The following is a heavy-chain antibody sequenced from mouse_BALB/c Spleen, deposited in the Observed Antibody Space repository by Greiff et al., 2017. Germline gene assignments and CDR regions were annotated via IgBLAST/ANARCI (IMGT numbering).Heavy chain of an antibody. D-gene: IGHD3-1*01. Sequence: EVQLQESGPSLVKPSQTLSLTCSVTGDSITSGYGNWIRKFPGNKLEYMWYLSYSGSTYYNPSLKSRLSITRDTSKNQYYLQLNSVTTEDTATYYCARGPPQDAMDYGGQGTSGTVSS. CDR2: LSYSGST. V-gene: IGHV3-8*02. CDR1: GDSITSGY. CDR3: ARGPPQDAMDY. J-gene: IGHJ4*01.